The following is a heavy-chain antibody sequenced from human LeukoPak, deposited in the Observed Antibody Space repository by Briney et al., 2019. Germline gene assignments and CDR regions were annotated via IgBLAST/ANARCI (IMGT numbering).Heavy chain of an antibody. CDR3: TKEVQRWHSYFYRPSYALDI. CDR1: GFTFDDYA. J-gene: IGHJ3*02. Sequence: GGSLRLSCAVSGFTFDDYAIHWVRQGPGKGMEWVAGISENGAFISYGESVKGRFTISRDNPRNSVFLQMNFLRAEDMAMYFCTKEVQRWHSYFYRPSYALDIWGQGTMVSVSS. V-gene: IGHV3-9*03. CDR2: ISENGAFI. D-gene: IGHD3-22*01.